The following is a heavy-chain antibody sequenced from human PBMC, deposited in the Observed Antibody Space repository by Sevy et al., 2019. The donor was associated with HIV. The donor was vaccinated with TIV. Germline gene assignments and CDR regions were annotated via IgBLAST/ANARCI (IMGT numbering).Heavy chain of an antibody. Sequence: GGSLRLSCAASGFTFSNAWMSWVRQAPGKGLEWVGRIKSKTDGGTTDYAAPVKGRFTISRADSKNTLNLQMNSLKTEDTAVYYCTTLAPSLYGMDVWGQGTTVTVSS. CDR2: IKSKTDGGTT. CDR3: TTLAPSLYGMDV. J-gene: IGHJ6*02. CDR1: GFTFSNAW. V-gene: IGHV3-15*01.